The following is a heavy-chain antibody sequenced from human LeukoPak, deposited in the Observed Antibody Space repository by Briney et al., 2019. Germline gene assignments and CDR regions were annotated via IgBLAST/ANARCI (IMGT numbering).Heavy chain of an antibody. J-gene: IGHJ4*02. CDR3: AKDRVPYGEFDY. CDR1: GYTFSSYG. Sequence: GGSLRLSCAVSGYTFSSYGMPWVRQAPGKGLEWVAVISYDGSNKYCADSVKGRFTISRDNSKNTLYLQMNSLRAEDTAVYYCAKDRVPYGEFDYWGQGTLVTVSS. CDR2: ISYDGSNK. D-gene: IGHD4-17*01. V-gene: IGHV3-30*18.